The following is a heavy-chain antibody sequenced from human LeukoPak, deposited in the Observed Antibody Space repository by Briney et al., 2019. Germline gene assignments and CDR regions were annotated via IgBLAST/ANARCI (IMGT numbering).Heavy chain of an antibody. CDR1: GFTFSSYS. Sequence: GGSLRLSCTASGFTFSSYSMNWVRQAPGKGLEWVSSISSSSSYIYYADSVKGRFTISRDNAKYLLYLQMNSLRAEDTAVYYCARSSVWYSRPDNSPNGLARVDYWGQGTLVTVSS. D-gene: IGHD6-19*01. J-gene: IGHJ4*02. V-gene: IGHV3-21*01. CDR3: ARSSVWYSRPDNSPNGLARVDY. CDR2: ISSSSSYI.